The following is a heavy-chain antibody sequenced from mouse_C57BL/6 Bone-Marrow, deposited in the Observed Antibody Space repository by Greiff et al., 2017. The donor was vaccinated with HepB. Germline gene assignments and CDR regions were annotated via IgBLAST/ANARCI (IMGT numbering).Heavy chain of an antibody. D-gene: IGHD3-2*02. V-gene: IGHV5-9*01. CDR3: ARLGTAQATIDY. CDR2: ISGGGGNT. Sequence: EVMLVESGGGLVKPGGSLKLSCAASGFTFSSYTMSWVRQTPVKRLEWVATISGGGGNTYYPDSVKGRFTISRDNAKNNLYLQMSSLRSEDTALYYCARLGTAQATIDYWGQGTTLTVSS. J-gene: IGHJ2*01. CDR1: GFTFSSYT.